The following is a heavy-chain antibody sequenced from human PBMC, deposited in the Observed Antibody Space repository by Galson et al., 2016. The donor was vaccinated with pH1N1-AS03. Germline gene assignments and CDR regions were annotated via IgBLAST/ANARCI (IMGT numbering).Heavy chain of an antibody. CDR2: IDSSGSHI. D-gene: IGHD2-2*01. CDR1: GFIFSNIG. V-gene: IGHV3-21*06. Sequence: SLSLSCAASGFIFSNIGMNWVRQVPGKVPEWVSSIDSSGSHIYYAHSLKGRFTVSRDNAKNSQFLRMNSVIADEDTGVYYSVTDETFGSTVEHWGQGTLITVSS. J-gene: IGHJ4*02. CDR3: VTDETFGSTVEH.